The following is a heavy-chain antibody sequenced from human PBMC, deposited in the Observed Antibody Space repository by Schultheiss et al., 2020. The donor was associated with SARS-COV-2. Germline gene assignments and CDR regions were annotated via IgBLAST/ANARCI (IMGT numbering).Heavy chain of an antibody. CDR2: IYSGGST. Sequence: GESLKISCTASGFTVSSNYMSWVRQAPGTGLEWVSIIYSGGSTFYADSVKGQFTISRDNSKNTLYLQMNSLRAEDTAVYYCARVNGSYYRHWYFDLWGRGTLVTVFS. CDR3: ARVNGSYYRHWYFDL. V-gene: IGHV3-53*01. J-gene: IGHJ2*01. CDR1: GFTVSSNY. D-gene: IGHD1-26*01.